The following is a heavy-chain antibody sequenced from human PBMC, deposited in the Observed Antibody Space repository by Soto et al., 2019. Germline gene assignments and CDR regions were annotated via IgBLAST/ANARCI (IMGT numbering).Heavy chain of an antibody. CDR2: INPSGGST. Sequence: GASVKVSCKASGYTFTSYYMHWVRRAPGQGLEWMGIINPSGGSTSYAQKFQGRVTMTRDTSTSTVYMELSSLRSEDTAVYYCASLLLWPPRLGYYFDYWGQGTLVTVSS. D-gene: IGHD3-10*01. V-gene: IGHV1-46*03. J-gene: IGHJ4*02. CDR1: GYTFTSYY. CDR3: ASLLLWPPRLGYYFDY.